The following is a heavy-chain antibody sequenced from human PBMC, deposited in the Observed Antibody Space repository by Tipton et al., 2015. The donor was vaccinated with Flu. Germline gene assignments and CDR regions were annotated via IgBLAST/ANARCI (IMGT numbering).Heavy chain of an antibody. D-gene: IGHD2-8*01. J-gene: IGHJ4*02. CDR2: IHYSGIT. Sequence: TLSLTCTVSGYSISSGYYWSWIRHPPGKGLEWIATIHYSGITYYNPSLKSRVTISVDTSKNQFSLKLTSVTAADTALYYCARYCATGYCYSPYYFDYWGQGTLVTVSS. CDR3: ARYCATGYCYSPYYFDY. V-gene: IGHV4-38-2*02. CDR1: GYSISSGYY.